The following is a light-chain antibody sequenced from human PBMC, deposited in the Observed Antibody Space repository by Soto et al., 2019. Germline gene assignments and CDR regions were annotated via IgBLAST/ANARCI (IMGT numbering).Light chain of an antibody. V-gene: IGKV1-5*03. CDR3: QYYNNYCWT. CDR2: KTS. J-gene: IGKJ1*01. Sequence: DIQLTQSPSTLSASVGDIVTITCRASQSISSWLAWYQQKPGKAPKFLIYKTSNLESGVPSRFSGSGSGTEFTLTISSLQPDDFATYYCQYYNNYCWTFVQGTKVEIK. CDR1: QSISSW.